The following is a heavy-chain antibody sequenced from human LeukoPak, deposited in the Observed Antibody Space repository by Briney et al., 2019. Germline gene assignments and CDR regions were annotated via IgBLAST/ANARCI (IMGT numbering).Heavy chain of an antibody. CDR1: GYTLTELS. J-gene: IGHJ3*02. V-gene: IGHV1-24*01. Sequence: ASVKVSCKVSGYTLTELSMHWVRQAPGKGLEWMGGFDPEDGETIYAQKFQGRVTMTEDTSTDTAYMELSSRRSEDTAVYYCARAHYYDSSGYHFNAFDIWGQGTVVTVSS. CDR2: FDPEDGET. CDR3: ARAHYYDSSGYHFNAFDI. D-gene: IGHD3-22*01.